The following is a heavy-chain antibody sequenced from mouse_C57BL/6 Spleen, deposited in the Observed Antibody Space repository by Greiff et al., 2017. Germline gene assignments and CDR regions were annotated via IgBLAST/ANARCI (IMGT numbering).Heavy chain of an antibody. CDR2: IWRGGST. J-gene: IGHJ4*01. Sequence: VKLVESGPGLVQPSQSLSITCTVSGFSLTSYGVHWVRQSPGKGLEWLGVIWRGGSTDYNAAFMSRLSITKDNSKSQVFFKMNSLQADDTAIYYCAKFGDDGYLYYYAMDYWGQGTSVTVSS. CDR1: GFSLTSYG. D-gene: IGHD2-3*01. CDR3: AKFGDDGYLYYYAMDY. V-gene: IGHV2-5*01.